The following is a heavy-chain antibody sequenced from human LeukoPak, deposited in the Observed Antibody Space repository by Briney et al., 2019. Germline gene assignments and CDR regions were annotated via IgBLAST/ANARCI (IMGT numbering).Heavy chain of an antibody. D-gene: IGHD6-13*01. Sequence: SETLSLTCTVSGGSISSYYWSWIRQPAGKGLEWIGYNYYSGSASYNPSLKSRVTISLDTSKNQFSLKLNSVTAADTAVYYCAREMGYSTSSLRMDVWGQGTTVTVSS. CDR1: GGSISSYY. CDR3: AREMGYSTSSLRMDV. J-gene: IGHJ6*02. V-gene: IGHV4-59*01. CDR2: NYYSGSA.